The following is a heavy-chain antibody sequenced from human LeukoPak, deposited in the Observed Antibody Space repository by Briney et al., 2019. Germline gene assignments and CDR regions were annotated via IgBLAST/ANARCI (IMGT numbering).Heavy chain of an antibody. D-gene: IGHD2/OR15-2a*01. J-gene: IGHJ4*02. CDR1: GSYW. V-gene: IGHV3-74*01. CDR2: INSDGSWT. Sequence: GGSLRLSCAASGSYWMHWVRQAPGQGLVWVSHINSDGSWTSYADSVKGRFTISKDNAKNTVYLQMNNLRAEDPAVYYCVSFYETYWGRGTLVTVSS. CDR3: VSFYETY.